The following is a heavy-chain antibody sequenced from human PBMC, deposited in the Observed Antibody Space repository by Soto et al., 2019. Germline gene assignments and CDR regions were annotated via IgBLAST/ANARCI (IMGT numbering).Heavy chain of an antibody. CDR1: GHSFTSYW. Sequence: GESLKISCKGSGHSFTSYWIGWVRQMPGKGLEWMGIIYPGDSDTRYSPSFQGQVTISADKSISTAYLQWSSLKASDTAMYCCARAYCSGGSCPTIGMDVWGQGTTVTVSS. CDR2: IYPGDSDT. D-gene: IGHD2-15*01. V-gene: IGHV5-51*01. CDR3: ARAYCSGGSCPTIGMDV. J-gene: IGHJ6*02.